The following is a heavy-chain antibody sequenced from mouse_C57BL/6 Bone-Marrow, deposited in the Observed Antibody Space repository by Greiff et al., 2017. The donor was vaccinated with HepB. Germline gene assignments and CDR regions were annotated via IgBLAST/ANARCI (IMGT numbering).Heavy chain of an antibody. CDR3: ARDPSYDSSFDY. Sequence: QVQLQQSGAELVKPGASVKISCKASGYAFSSYWMNWVKQRPGKGLEWIGQIFPGDGDTNYNGKFKGKATLTADKSSSTAYMQLSSLTSEDSAVDFSARDPSYDSSFDYWGQGTTLTVSA. D-gene: IGHD2-12*01. J-gene: IGHJ2*01. CDR2: IFPGDGDT. V-gene: IGHV1-80*01. CDR1: GYAFSSYW.